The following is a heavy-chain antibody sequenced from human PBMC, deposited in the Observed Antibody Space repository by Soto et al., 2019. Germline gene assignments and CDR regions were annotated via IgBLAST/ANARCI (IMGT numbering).Heavy chain of an antibody. CDR2: IIPIFGTA. D-gene: IGHD3-22*01. V-gene: IGHV1-69*13. CDR1: GGTFSSYA. CDR3: ARSLVVVVIEDAFDI. Sequence: GASVKVSCKASGGTFSSYAISWVRQAPGQGLEWMGGIIPIFGTANYAQKFQGRVTITADESTSTAYMELSSLRSEDTAVYYCARSLVVVVIEDAFDIWGQGTMVTVS. J-gene: IGHJ3*02.